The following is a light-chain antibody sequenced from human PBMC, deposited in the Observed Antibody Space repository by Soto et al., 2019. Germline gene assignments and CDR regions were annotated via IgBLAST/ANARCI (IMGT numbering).Light chain of an antibody. CDR1: QSVSSSY. J-gene: IGKJ5*01. V-gene: IGKV3-20*01. CDR3: QQYGTSPPVT. CDR2: GAS. Sequence: EIVLTQSPGTLSLSPGERATLSCRASQSVSSSYLAWCQRKPGQAPRLLIYGASSRATGIPDRFSGGGSGTDFALSISRLEPEDFAVYYCQQYGTSPPVTFGQGTRLEIK.